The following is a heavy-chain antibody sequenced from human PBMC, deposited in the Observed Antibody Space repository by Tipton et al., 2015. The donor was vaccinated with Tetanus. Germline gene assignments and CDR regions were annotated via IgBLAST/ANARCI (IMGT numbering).Heavy chain of an antibody. D-gene: IGHD6-25*01. CDR3: ASGSALDY. Sequence: SLRLSCAASGFTFSGSPIHWVRQAPGKGLEWVASVSSTSSYIYYADSLKGRFTISRDNAKNSLYLQMNNLRAEDTAVYFCASGSALDYWGQGTLVTVSS. V-gene: IGHV3-21*06. CDR2: VSSTSSYI. CDR1: GFTFSGSP. J-gene: IGHJ4*02.